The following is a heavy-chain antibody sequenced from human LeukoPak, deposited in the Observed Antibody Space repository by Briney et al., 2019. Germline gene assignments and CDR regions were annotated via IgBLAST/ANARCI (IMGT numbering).Heavy chain of an antibody. CDR2: IYYSGST. Sequence: SETLSLTCTVSGGSISSGGYYWSWIRQHPGKGLEWIGYIYYSGSTYYNPSLKSRVTISVDTSKNQFSLKLSSVTAADTAVYYCARDTGTTYYYGSGSYSADAFDIWGQGTMVTVSS. CDR3: ARDTGTTYYYGSGSYSADAFDI. CDR1: GGSISSGGYY. V-gene: IGHV4-31*03. D-gene: IGHD3-10*01. J-gene: IGHJ3*02.